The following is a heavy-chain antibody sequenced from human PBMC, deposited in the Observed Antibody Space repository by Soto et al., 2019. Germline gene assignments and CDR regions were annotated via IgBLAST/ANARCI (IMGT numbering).Heavy chain of an antibody. CDR2: IKSKTDGGTP. Sequence: GGSLRLSCAASGFTFTTAWINWVRQAPGKGLEWVGRIKSKTDGGTPDYAAPVKGRFAISRDDSKNTLYLQMNSLKTEDTAVYYCTTDPNYDSSGYLLHWGQGTLVTVSS. D-gene: IGHD3-22*01. CDR1: GFTFTTAW. CDR3: TTDPNYDSSGYLLH. J-gene: IGHJ4*02. V-gene: IGHV3-15*07.